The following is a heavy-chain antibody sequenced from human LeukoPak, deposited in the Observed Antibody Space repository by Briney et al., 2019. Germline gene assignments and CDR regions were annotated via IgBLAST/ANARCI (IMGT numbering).Heavy chain of an antibody. Sequence: GGSLRLSCAASGFTFSNYWMNWVRQAPGKGLEWVATIKEHGSEKYYVDSVKGRFTISRDNAKNSLYLQMNSPRAEDTAMYYCAKSIDYWGQGMLLTVSS. J-gene: IGHJ4*02. CDR1: GFTFSNYW. V-gene: IGHV3-7*01. CDR3: AKSIDY. CDR2: IKEHGSEK.